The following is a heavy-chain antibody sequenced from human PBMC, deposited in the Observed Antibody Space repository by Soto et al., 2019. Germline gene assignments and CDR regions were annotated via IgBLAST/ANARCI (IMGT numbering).Heavy chain of an antibody. V-gene: IGHV1-24*01. CDR3: ATVPYDYGDYYFDY. CDR1: GYTLTELS. D-gene: IGHD4-17*01. Sequence: ASVKGSCKVSGYTLTELSMHWVRQAPGKGLEWMGGFDPEDGETIYAQKFQGRVTMTEDTSTDTAYMELSSLRSEDTAVYYCATVPYDYGDYYFDYWGQGTLVTVSS. J-gene: IGHJ4*02. CDR2: FDPEDGET.